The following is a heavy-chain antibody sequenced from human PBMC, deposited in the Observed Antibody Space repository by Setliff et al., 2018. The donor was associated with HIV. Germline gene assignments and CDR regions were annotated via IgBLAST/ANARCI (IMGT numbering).Heavy chain of an antibody. CDR2: VYYSGRT. Sequence: KTSETLSLTCTVSGGSISSSGPGYYWGWVRQPPGGGLEWIGSVYYSGRTYYNPSLRSRVTMSVDTSKNQFPLKLNSVTAAATAVYYCPRNSQKGIQALLLASWGPGTLVTVSS. D-gene: IGHD1-1*01. CDR3: PRNSQKGIQALLLAS. V-gene: IGHV4-39*06. J-gene: IGHJ4*02. CDR1: GGSISSSGPGYY.